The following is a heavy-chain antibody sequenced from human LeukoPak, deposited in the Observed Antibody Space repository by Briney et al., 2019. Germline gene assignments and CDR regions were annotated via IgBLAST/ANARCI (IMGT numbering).Heavy chain of an antibody. Sequence: SETLSLTCAVYGGSFSGYYWSWIRQPPGKGLEWIGEINHSGSTNYNPSLKSRVTISVDTSKNQFSLKLSSVTAADTAVYYCARGLPRGGYPHDAFDIWGQGTMVTVSS. D-gene: IGHD2-15*01. CDR1: GGSFSGYY. V-gene: IGHV4-34*01. CDR3: ARGLPRGGYPHDAFDI. J-gene: IGHJ3*02. CDR2: INHSGST.